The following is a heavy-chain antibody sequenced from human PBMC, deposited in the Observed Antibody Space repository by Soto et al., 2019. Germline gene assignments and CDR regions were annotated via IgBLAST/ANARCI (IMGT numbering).Heavy chain of an antibody. V-gene: IGHV3-11*01. Sequence: PGGSLRLSCAASGFTFSDYYMSWIRQAPGKGLGWVSYISSSGSTIYYAGSVKGRFTISRDNAKNSLYLQMNSLRAVDTAVYYCARDLGPRRGIVPAAMAYGMDVWGEGTPVTV. CDR2: ISSSGSTI. CDR3: ARDLGPRRGIVPAAMAYGMDV. CDR1: GFTFSDYY. J-gene: IGHJ6*02. D-gene: IGHD2-2*01.